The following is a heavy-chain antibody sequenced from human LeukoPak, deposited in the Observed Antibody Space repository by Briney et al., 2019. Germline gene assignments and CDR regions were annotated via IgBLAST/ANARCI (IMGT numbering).Heavy chain of an antibody. V-gene: IGHV3-33*03. CDR1: GFSVRGYG. Sequence: GGSLRLSCAASGFSVRGYGMRWVRQAPGKGLEWLAVVWHDGVTVYYAESLRGRFTISRDVSQNTVFLQMDSLTVEDTALYFCAGADSYGWYNYWGQGTLVTVSS. CDR3: AGADSYGWYNY. D-gene: IGHD6-19*01. J-gene: IGHJ4*02. CDR2: VWHDGVTV.